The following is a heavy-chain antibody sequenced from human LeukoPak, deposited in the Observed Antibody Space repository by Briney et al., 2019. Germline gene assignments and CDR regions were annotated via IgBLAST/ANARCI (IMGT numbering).Heavy chain of an antibody. CDR3: ARSLTIFGVAAFDY. J-gene: IGHJ4*02. V-gene: IGHV3-11*04. Sequence: TGGSLRLSCAASGFTFSDYYMSWIRQAPGKGLEWVSYISSSGSTIYYADSVKGRFTISRDNAKNSLYLQMNSLRAEDTAVYYCARSLTIFGVAAFDYWGQGTLVTVSS. CDR2: ISSSGSTI. CDR1: GFTFSDYY. D-gene: IGHD3-3*01.